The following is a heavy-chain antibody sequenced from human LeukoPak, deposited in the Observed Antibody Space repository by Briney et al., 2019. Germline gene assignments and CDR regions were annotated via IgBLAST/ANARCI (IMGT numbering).Heavy chain of an antibody. CDR1: GTSISSYY. CDR3: ASRYYYMDV. Sequence: PSETLSLTCTVSGTSISSYYWSWIRQPPGKGLEWIGYIYYRGSTNYNPSLKSRVTISVDTSKNQFSLKLSSVIAADTAVYYCASRYYYMDVWGKGTTVTVSS. CDR2: IYYRGST. J-gene: IGHJ6*03. V-gene: IGHV4-59*01.